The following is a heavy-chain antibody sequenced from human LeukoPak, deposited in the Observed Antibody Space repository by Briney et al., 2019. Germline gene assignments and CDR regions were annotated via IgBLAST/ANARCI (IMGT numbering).Heavy chain of an antibody. D-gene: IGHD1-26*01. CDR3: ARDRWELLNAFDI. CDR2: TNSDGSST. Sequence: PGGSLRLSCAASGFTFSSYWMHWVRQAPGKGQVWVSRTNSDGSSTSYADSVKGRFTISRDNAKNTLYLQMNSLRAEDTAVYYCARDRWELLNAFDIWGQGTMVTVSS. J-gene: IGHJ3*02. CDR1: GFTFSSYW. V-gene: IGHV3-74*01.